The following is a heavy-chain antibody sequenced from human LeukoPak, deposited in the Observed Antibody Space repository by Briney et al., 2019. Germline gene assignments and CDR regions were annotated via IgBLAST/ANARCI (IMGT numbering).Heavy chain of an antibody. CDR1: GYTFTSYS. J-gene: IGHJ6*02. D-gene: IGHD2-2*02. CDR3: AGPRYCSSTSCYTRDYYYGMDV. Sequence: ASVKVSCKASGYTFTSYSMQWVRQAPGQGLELMGIINPSGGITSYAQKFQGRVTMTRDTSTSTVYMELSSLRSEDTAVYYCAGPRYCSSTSCYTRDYYYGMDVWGQGTTVTVSS. CDR2: INPSGGIT. V-gene: IGHV1-46*01.